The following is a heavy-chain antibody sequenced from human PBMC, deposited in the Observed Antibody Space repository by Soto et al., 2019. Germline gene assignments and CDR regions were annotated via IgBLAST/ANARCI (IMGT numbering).Heavy chain of an antibody. V-gene: IGHV3-23*01. CDR2: ISGNGARA. D-gene: IGHD6-6*01. CDR1: VFTLDNYV. J-gene: IGHJ4*02. CDR3: AKRFDDSSTWSFDH. Sequence: LXLSCAASVFTLDNYVMTWGRQAPGKGLEWVAGISGNGARAYYGDSVKGRFIVSRDNSKNTQYLQMNSLRVEDTALYYCAKRFDDSSTWSFDHWGLGTLVTGSS.